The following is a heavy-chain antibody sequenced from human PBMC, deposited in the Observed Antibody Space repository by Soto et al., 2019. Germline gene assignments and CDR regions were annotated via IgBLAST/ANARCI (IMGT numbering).Heavy chain of an antibody. CDR3: AKEDYSSSLYYFDY. Sequence: LRLSCAASGFSFSSYAMSWVRQAPGTGLEWVSTISASSGNTYYADSVEGRFTISRDNSKNTLYLQMSSLRAEDSAVYYCAKEDYSSSLYYFDYRGQGTLVTVSS. CDR2: ISASSGNT. J-gene: IGHJ4*02. CDR1: GFSFSSYA. D-gene: IGHD6-13*01. V-gene: IGHV3-23*01.